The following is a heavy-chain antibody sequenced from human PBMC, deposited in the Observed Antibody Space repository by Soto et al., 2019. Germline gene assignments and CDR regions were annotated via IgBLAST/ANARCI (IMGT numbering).Heavy chain of an antibody. CDR1: GYTFTSYA. V-gene: IGHV1-3*01. D-gene: IGHD3-22*01. Sequence: ASVKVSCKASGYTFTSYAMHWVRQAPGQRLEWMGWINAGNGNTKYSQKFQGRVTITRDTSASTAYMELSSLGSEDTAVYYCARDSDYYDSSGSPSSAFDIWGQGTMVTVSS. CDR3: ARDSDYYDSSGSPSSAFDI. CDR2: INAGNGNT. J-gene: IGHJ3*02.